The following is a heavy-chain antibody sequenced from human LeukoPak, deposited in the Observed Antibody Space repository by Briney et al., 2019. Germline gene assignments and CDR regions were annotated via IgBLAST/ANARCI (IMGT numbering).Heavy chain of an antibody. J-gene: IGHJ6*02. V-gene: IGHV4-34*01. Sequence: PSETLSLTCAVYGGSFSGYYWSWIRQPPGKGLEWIGEINHSGSTNYNPSLKSRVTISVDTSKNQFSLKLSSVTAADTAVYYCARGRDYYYGSGHYYYYGMDVWGQGTTVTVSS. CDR1: GGSFSGYY. CDR2: INHSGST. D-gene: IGHD3-10*01. CDR3: ARGRDYYYGSGHYYYYGMDV.